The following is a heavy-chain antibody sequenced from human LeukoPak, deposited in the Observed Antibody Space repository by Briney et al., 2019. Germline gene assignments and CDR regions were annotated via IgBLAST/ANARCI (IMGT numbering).Heavy chain of an antibody. CDR2: INHSGST. J-gene: IGHJ4*02. V-gene: IGHV4-34*01. CDR1: GGSFSGYY. CDR3: ASTNDVDTAMVTGS. D-gene: IGHD5-18*01. Sequence: SETLSLTCAVHGGSFSGYYWSWIRQPPGKGLEWIGEINHSGSTNYNPSLKSRVTISVDTSKNQFSLKLSSVTAADTAVYYCASTNDVDTAMVTGSWGQGTLVTVSS.